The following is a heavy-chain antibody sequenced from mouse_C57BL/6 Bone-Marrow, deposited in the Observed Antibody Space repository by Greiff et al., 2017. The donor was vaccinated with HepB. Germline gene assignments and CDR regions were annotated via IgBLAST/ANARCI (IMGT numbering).Heavy chain of an antibody. CDR3: TTHTTAYYFDY. Sequence: VQLQQSGAELVRPGASVKLSCTASGFNIKDDYMHWVKQRPEQGLEWIGWIDPENGDTEYASKFQGKATITADTSSNTAYLQLSSLPSEDTAVSYCTTHTTAYYFDYWGQGTTLTVSS. D-gene: IGHD1-2*01. V-gene: IGHV14-4*01. CDR2: IDPENGDT. J-gene: IGHJ2*01. CDR1: GFNIKDDY.